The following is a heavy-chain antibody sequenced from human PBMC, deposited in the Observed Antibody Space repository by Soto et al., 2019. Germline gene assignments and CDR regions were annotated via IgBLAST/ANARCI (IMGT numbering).Heavy chain of an antibody. J-gene: IGHJ5*02. V-gene: IGHV1-18*01. D-gene: IGHD4-17*01. Sequence: ASVKVSCKASGYTFTSYGISWVRQAPGQGLEWMGWISAYNGNTNYAQKLQGRVTMTTDTSTSTAYMELSSLRSDDTAVYYCASATHDYGDFTKRSWLERWGQGTLVKVCS. CDR2: ISAYNGNT. CDR1: GYTFTSYG. CDR3: ASATHDYGDFTKRSWLER.